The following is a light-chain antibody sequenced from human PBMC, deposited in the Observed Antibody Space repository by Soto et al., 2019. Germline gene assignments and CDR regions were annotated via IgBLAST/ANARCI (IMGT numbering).Light chain of an antibody. J-gene: IGKJ4*01. CDR3: QQYKNWALT. V-gene: IGKV3-15*01. Sequence: EIVMTQSPATLSVSPGERATLSCRASQSVSSNLAWYQQKPGQAPRLLIYGASTRATGIPARVSGSGSGTEFTLTISSRQSEDFAVYYFQQYKNWALTFGGGNKVEIK. CDR2: GAS. CDR1: QSVSSN.